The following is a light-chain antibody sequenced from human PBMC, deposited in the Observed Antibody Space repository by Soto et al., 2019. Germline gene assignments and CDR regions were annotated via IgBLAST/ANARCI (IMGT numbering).Light chain of an antibody. CDR3: QQSYSTSVT. CDR2: AAS. V-gene: IGKV1-39*01. CDR1: QTISNY. J-gene: IGKJ1*01. Sequence: DIQMTQSPSSLSASVGDRVTITCRASQTISNYLNWYQQKPGKAPKLLIYAASSLQSGVPSRFSGSGSGTDFTLTISSLQPEDFATYYCQQSYSTSVTFGQGTKVDIK.